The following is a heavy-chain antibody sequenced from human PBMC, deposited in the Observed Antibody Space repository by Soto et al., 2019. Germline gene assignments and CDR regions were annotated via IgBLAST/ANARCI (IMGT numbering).Heavy chain of an antibody. CDR3: EKDWATLVSGLLFDS. J-gene: IGHJ5*01. CDR1: GFNFSEYA. D-gene: IGHD1-1*01. CDR2: ISFEGSNK. Sequence: PGGSLRLSCAASGFNFSEYAMHWVRQSPGKGLEWLAIISFEGSNKYSANSVKGRFTISRDNSKNTLYLQMNNLRPEDTAVYYFEKDWATLVSGLLFDSCGHGTPVTVSP. V-gene: IGHV3-30*18.